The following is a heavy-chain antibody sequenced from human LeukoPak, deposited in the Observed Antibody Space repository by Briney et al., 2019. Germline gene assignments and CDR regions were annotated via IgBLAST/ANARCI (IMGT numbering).Heavy chain of an antibody. J-gene: IGHJ4*02. Sequence: ASVKVSCKASGYTFTSYGISWVRQAPGQGLEWMGWISAYNGNTNYAQKLQGRVTMTTDTSTSTAYMELRSLRSDDTAVYYCARGYYYDSSGYYVRGAYFDYWGQGTLVTVSS. CDR3: ARGYYYDSSGYYVRGAYFDY. CDR2: ISAYNGNT. CDR1: GYTFTSYG. D-gene: IGHD3-22*01. V-gene: IGHV1-18*01.